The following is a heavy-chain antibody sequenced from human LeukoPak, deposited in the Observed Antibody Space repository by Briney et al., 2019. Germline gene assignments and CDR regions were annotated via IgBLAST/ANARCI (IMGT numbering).Heavy chain of an antibody. D-gene: IGHD2-15*01. J-gene: IGHJ3*02. CDR2: IYYSGST. Sequence: PSETLSLTCTVSGGSISSYSWSWIRQPPGKGLEWIGYIYYSGSTNYNPSLKSRVTISVDTSKNQFSLKLSSVTAADTAVYYCAREGCSGGSCYFSPNDAFDIWGQGTMVTVSS. CDR3: AREGCSGGSCYFSPNDAFDI. V-gene: IGHV4-59*01. CDR1: GGSISSYS.